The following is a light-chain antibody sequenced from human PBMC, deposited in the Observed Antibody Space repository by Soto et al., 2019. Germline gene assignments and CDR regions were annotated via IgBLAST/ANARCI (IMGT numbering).Light chain of an antibody. J-gene: IGKJ4*01. CDR2: GAT. Sequence: EVVLTQPPGTLSLSPGESATLSCRASQSISSGYLAWYQQKPGQAPRLLIYGATSRATGIPGRFSGSGSGTDFTLTVSGLEPEDFAVYYCQQYRSPPPTFGGGTKVDIK. CDR3: QQYRSPPPT. V-gene: IGKV3-20*01. CDR1: QSISSGY.